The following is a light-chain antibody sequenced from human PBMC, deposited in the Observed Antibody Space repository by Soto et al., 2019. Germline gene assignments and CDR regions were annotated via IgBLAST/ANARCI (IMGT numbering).Light chain of an antibody. V-gene: IGKV3-11*01. CDR2: DAS. Sequence: EIVLTQSPATLSLSPGERATLSCRASQSVSSYLAWYQQKPGQAPRLLIYDASNRATGIPARFSGSGSGTDFTLTVSSLEPEYFAVYYCQQRNNWLTFGGGTKVEIK. CDR3: QQRNNWLT. J-gene: IGKJ4*01. CDR1: QSVSSY.